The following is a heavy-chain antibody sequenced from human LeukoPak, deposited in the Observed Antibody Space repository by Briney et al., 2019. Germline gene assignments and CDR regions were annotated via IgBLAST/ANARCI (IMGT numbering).Heavy chain of an antibody. D-gene: IGHD6-6*01. J-gene: IGHJ1*01. CDR2: IKQDGSEK. CDR3: ARDLSSSSTAYFQH. CDR1: GFTFSSYW. Sequence: KTGGSLRLSCAASGFTFSSYWMSWVRQAPGKGLEWVANIKQDGSEKYYVDSVKGRFTISRDNAKNSLYLQMNSLRAEDTAVYYCARDLSSSSTAYFQHWGQGTLVTVSS. V-gene: IGHV3-7*01.